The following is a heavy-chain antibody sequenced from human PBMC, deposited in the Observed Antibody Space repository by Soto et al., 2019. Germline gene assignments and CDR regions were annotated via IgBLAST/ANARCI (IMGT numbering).Heavy chain of an antibody. Sequence: SETLSLTCTVSGGSISSYYWSWVRQPPGKGLEWIGYIYYSGSTYYNPSLKSRVTISVDTSKNQFSLKLSSVTAADTAVYYCARVNSSSWYSDYWGQGTLVTVSS. D-gene: IGHD6-13*01. CDR2: IYYSGST. J-gene: IGHJ4*02. CDR1: GGSISSYY. CDR3: ARVNSSSWYSDY. V-gene: IGHV4-59*12.